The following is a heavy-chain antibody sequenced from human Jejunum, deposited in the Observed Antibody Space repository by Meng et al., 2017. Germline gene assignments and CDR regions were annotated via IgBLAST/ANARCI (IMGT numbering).Heavy chain of an antibody. J-gene: IGHJ4*02. CDR3: ARGRSSGYYYFDY. CDR2: ISSSGSTI. Sequence: VVVVESGRVLVKPVGSRRLTCAAYGFTFSYYYMRWIRQAPGKGLEWVSYISSSGSTIYYADSVKGRFTISRDNAKNSLYLQMNSLRAEDTAVYYCARGRSSGYYYFDYWGQGTLVTVSS. CDR1: GFTFSYYY. D-gene: IGHD3-22*01. V-gene: IGHV3-11*01.